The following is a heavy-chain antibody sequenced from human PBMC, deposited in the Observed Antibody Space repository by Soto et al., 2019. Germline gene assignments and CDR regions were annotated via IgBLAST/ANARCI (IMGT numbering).Heavy chain of an antibody. J-gene: IGHJ4*02. Sequence: QVQLQESGPGLVKPSQTLSLTCTVSGGSISSGGYYWSWIRQHPGQGLEWIGYIYYSGSTYYNPSLKSRVTISVDTSKNQFSLKLSAVTAADTAVYYCARVNPGGDYGDYDYFDYWGQGTLVTVSS. V-gene: IGHV4-31*03. CDR2: IYYSGST. CDR1: GGSISSGGYY. CDR3: ARVNPGGDYGDYDYFDY. D-gene: IGHD4-17*01.